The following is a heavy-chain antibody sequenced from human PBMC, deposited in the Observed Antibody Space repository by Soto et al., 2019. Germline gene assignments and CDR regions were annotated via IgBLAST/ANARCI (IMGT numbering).Heavy chain of an antibody. D-gene: IGHD6-19*01. CDR2: INAGNGNT. Sequence: GASVKVSCKASGYTFISYAMHWVRQAPGQRLEWMGWINAGNGNTKYSQKFQGRVTITRDTSASTAYMELSSLRSEDTAVYYCARGLAPYYFDYWGQGTLVTVSS. J-gene: IGHJ4*02. V-gene: IGHV1-3*01. CDR1: GYTFISYA. CDR3: ARGLAPYYFDY.